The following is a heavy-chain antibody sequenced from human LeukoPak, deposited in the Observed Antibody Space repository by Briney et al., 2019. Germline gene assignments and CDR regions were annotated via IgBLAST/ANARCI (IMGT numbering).Heavy chain of an antibody. Sequence: SETLSLTCTVSGNSISSGYYWGWIRQPPGKGLEWIGSIYHSGGTYYNLSLKSRVTISVDTSKNQFSLKLSSVTAADAAVYYCARGMVRGVIVDYWGQGTLVTVSS. D-gene: IGHD3-10*01. CDR2: IYHSGGT. V-gene: IGHV4-38-2*02. J-gene: IGHJ4*02. CDR1: GNSISSGYY. CDR3: ARGMVRGVIVDY.